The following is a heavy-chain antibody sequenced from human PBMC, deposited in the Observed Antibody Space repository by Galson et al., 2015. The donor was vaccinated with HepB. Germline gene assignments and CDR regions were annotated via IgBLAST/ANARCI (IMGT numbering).Heavy chain of an antibody. J-gene: IGHJ6*03. CDR2: IYYSGST. D-gene: IGHD3-3*01. Sequence: ETLSLTCTVSGGSISSYYWSWIRQPPGKGLEWIGYIYYSGSTNYNPSLKSRVTISVDTSKNQFSLKLSSVTAAYTAVYYCARGVGPRAIYYDFWSGYYPSYYYYMDVWGKGTTVTVSS. CDR3: ARGVGPRAIYYDFWSGYYPSYYYYMDV. V-gene: IGHV4-59*01. CDR1: GGSISSYY.